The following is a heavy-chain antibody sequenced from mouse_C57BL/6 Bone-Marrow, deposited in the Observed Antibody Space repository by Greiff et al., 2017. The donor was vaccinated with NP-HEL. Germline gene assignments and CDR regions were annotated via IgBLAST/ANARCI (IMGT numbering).Heavy chain of an antibody. CDR1: GYTFTSYW. J-gene: IGHJ1*03. CDR3: ARPHYYGSSYGYFDV. Sequence: QVQLQQPGAELVKPGASVKLSCKASGYTFTSYWMQWVKQRPGQGLEWIGEIAPSDSSTNYSHKFKGKATLTVDTYSSTAYTQLSSLTSEDSAVYYCARPHYYGSSYGYFDVWGTGTTVTVSS. V-gene: IGHV1-50*01. CDR2: IAPSDSST. D-gene: IGHD1-1*01.